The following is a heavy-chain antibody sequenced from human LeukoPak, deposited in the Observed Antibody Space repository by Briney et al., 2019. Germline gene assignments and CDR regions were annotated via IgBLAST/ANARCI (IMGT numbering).Heavy chain of an antibody. CDR2: IYSGGST. D-gene: IGHD3-22*01. V-gene: IGHV3-53*01. J-gene: IGHJ4*02. CDR3: ARGGGKSSGYFDF. CDR1: GFTVSTNY. Sequence: GGSLRLSCAASGFTVSTNYMTWVRQAPGKGLEWVSVIYSGGSTYFADSVKGRFTISRDNSKNTLYLQMNSLRAEDTAVYYCARGGGKSSGYFDFWGQGTPVTVSS.